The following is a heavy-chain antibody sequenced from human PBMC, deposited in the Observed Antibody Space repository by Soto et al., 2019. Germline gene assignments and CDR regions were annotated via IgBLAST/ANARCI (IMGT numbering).Heavy chain of an antibody. CDR1: GGSXSXXX. V-gene: IGHV4-4*07. CDR3: AREPPNXXXRXXXXNHFDY. J-gene: IGHJ4*02. CDR2: IYTSGST. Sequence: QVQLQESGPGLVKPSETLSLTCTVSGGSXSXXXWXXIRQPAGKGLEWIGRIYTSGSTNYNPSLKSRVTMSVDTSKNQFSLKLSSVTAADTAVYYCAREPPNXXXRXXXXNHFDYWGQGTLVTVSS.